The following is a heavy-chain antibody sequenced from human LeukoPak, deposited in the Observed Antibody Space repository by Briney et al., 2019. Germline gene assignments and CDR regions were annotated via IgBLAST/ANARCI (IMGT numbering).Heavy chain of an antibody. J-gene: IGHJ4*02. Sequence: SQTLSLTCTVSGGSISSSSYYWGWIRQPPGKGLEWIGSIYHSGSTYYNPSLKSRVTISVDTSKNQFSLKLSSVTAADMAVYYCTRHQWWLAPRNFDYWGQGTLVTVSS. CDR3: TRHQWWLAPRNFDY. D-gene: IGHD2-8*01. V-gene: IGHV4-39*01. CDR2: IYHSGST. CDR1: GGSISSSSYY.